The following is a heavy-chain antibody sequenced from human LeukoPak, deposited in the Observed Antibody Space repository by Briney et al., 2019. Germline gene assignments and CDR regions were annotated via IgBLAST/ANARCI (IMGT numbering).Heavy chain of an antibody. D-gene: IGHD6-13*01. J-gene: IGHJ6*03. CDR3: ARGSSSWLLDYYYMDV. CDR2: INTDGSST. CDR1: GFTFRSYW. V-gene: IGHV3-74*01. Sequence: GGSLRLSCAASGFTFRSYWMYWVRQAPGKGLVWVSRINTDGSSTNCADSVKGRFTISRDNAKNTVYLQMNSLRAEDTAVYYCARGSSSWLLDYYYMDVWGKGTTVTVSS.